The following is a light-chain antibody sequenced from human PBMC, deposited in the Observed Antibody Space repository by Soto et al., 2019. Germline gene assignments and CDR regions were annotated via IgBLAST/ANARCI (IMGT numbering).Light chain of an antibody. J-gene: IGLJ1*01. CDR3: CSYAGSSTYV. CDR1: NSDVGGYNY. CDR2: DVI. Sequence: QSALTQPRSVSGSPGQSVTISCTGTNSDVGGYNYVSWYQQHPGTAPKLMIYDVIKRPSGVPDRFSGSKSGNTASLTISGLQAEDEADYFCCSYAGSSTYVFGTGTKVTVL. V-gene: IGLV2-11*01.